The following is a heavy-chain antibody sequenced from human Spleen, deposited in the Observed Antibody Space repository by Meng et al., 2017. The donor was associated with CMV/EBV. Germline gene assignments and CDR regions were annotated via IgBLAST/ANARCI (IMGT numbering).Heavy chain of an antibody. CDR1: GFTFSGYW. CDR2: IYRDGSA. D-gene: IGHD3-10*01. J-gene: IGHJ4*02. V-gene: IGHV3-66*02. Sequence: GESLKISCAASGFTFSGYWMSWVRQAPGKGLDWVSVIYRDGSAYYAESVKGRFTISRDNSRNTLYLQMSSLRPEDTAVYYCARDYRGPLGYWGQGTLVTVSS. CDR3: ARDYRGPLGY.